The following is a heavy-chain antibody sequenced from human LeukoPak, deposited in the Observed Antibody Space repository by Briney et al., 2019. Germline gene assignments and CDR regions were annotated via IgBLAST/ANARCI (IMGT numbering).Heavy chain of an antibody. J-gene: IGHJ4*02. D-gene: IGHD5-24*01. Sequence: SETLSLTCTVSGGSISSYYWSWIRQPPGKGLEWIVYIYYSGSTNYNPSLKSRVTISVDTSKNQFSLKLSSVTAADTAVYYCAVGRDGYNYYWGQGTLVTVSS. V-gene: IGHV4-59*01. CDR1: GGSISSYY. CDR2: IYYSGST. CDR3: AVGRDGYNYY.